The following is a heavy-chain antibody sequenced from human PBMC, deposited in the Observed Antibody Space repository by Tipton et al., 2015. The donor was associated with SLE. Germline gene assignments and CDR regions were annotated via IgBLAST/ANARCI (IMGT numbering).Heavy chain of an antibody. CDR2: ITSRYNT. V-gene: IGHV3-64*02. CDR1: GFTFSNFA. Sequence: SLRLSCAASGFTFSNFAMHWVRQAPGKGLEYVSAITSRYNTYYADSAKGRFTISRDNSKNTVYLQMGSLRTEDMAVYYCARARKDGGGAYYFDYWGQGTLVTVSS. J-gene: IGHJ4*02. D-gene: IGHD3-16*01. CDR3: ARARKDGGGAYYFDY.